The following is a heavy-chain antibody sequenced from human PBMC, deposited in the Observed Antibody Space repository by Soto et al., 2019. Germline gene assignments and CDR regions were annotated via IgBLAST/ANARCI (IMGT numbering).Heavy chain of an antibody. CDR1: VGTFSSYA. CDR3: ARGDYGDYANY. J-gene: IGHJ4*02. D-gene: IGHD4-17*01. Sequence: SVKVSCKASVGTFSSYAISWVRQAPGQGLEWMGGIIPIFGTANYAQKFQGRVTITADKSTSTAYMELSSLRSEDTAVYYCARGDYGDYANYWGQGTLVTVSS. V-gene: IGHV1-69*06. CDR2: IIPIFGTA.